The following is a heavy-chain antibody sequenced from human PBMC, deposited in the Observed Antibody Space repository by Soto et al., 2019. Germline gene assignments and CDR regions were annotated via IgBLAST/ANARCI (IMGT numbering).Heavy chain of an antibody. V-gene: IGHV3-21*01. Sequence: GSLRLSCAASGFTFSSYSMNWVRQAPGKGPEWVSSISSSSSYIYYADSVKGRFTISRDNAKNSLYLQMNSLRAEDTAVYYCARDLSSSWSLFDYWGQGTLVTVSS. CDR3: ARDLSSSWSLFDY. CDR2: ISSSSSYI. CDR1: GFTFSSYS. D-gene: IGHD6-13*01. J-gene: IGHJ4*02.